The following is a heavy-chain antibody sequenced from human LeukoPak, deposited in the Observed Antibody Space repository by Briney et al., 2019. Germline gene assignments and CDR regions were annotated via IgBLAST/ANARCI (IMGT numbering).Heavy chain of an antibody. D-gene: IGHD2-2*01. CDR3: ARDFRCSSTSCYEAWFDP. J-gene: IGHJ5*02. Sequence: SETLSLTCTVSGGSISSYYWSWIRQPPGKGLEWIGYIYYSGGTNYNPSLKSRVTISVDTSKNQFSLKLSSVTAADTAVYYCARDFRCSSTSCYEAWFDPWGQGTLVTVSS. CDR2: IYYSGGT. V-gene: IGHV4-59*01. CDR1: GGSISSYY.